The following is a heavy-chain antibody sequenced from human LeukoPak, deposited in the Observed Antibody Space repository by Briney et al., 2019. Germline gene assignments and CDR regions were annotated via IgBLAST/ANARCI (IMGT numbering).Heavy chain of an antibody. Sequence: PSETLSLTCTVSGGSISSSSYYWGWIRQPAGEGLEWIGRIYTSGSTNYNPSLKSRVTISVDTSKNQFSLRLSSVTAADTAVYYCARESLIVVVPAATINDAFDIWGQGTMVTVSS. D-gene: IGHD2-2*01. J-gene: IGHJ3*02. CDR3: ARESLIVVVPAATINDAFDI. V-gene: IGHV4-61*02. CDR1: GGSISSSSYY. CDR2: IYTSGST.